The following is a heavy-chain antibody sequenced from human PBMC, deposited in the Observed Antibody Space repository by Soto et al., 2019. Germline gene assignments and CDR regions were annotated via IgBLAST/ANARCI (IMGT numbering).Heavy chain of an antibody. CDR2: ISSYNGNT. V-gene: IGHV1-18*01. CDR1: GYTLTSYG. Sequence: QVQLVQSGAEVKKPWASVTVSCKASGYTLTSYGISWVRQAPGQGLEWMGWISSYNGNTKYAQKLQGRLTTTTDTLRSKAYSELRSLSSDYTALYYRARDAPPVDYWGQGTLVTVSS. CDR3: ARDAPPVDY. J-gene: IGHJ4*02.